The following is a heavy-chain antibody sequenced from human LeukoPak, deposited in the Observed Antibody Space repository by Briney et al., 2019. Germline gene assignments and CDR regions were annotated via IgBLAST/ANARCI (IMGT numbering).Heavy chain of an antibody. V-gene: IGHV3-21*01. D-gene: IGHD6-13*01. CDR3: TRQQLDAFDI. Sequence: GGSLRLSCVASGFTFSTYSMNWVRQAPGKGLEWVSSISSSSSDIYYADSVKGRFTTSRDNAKNTLSLQMNSLRAEDTAVYYCTRQQLDAFDIWGPGTMVTVSS. CDR1: GFTFSTYS. CDR2: ISSSSSDI. J-gene: IGHJ3*02.